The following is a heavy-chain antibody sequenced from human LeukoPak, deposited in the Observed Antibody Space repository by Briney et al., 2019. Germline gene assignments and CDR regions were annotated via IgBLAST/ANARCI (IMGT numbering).Heavy chain of an antibody. Sequence: GGSLRLSCAVSGFTFNTYGMHWVRQAPGEGLEWVAVISPNGVGKHYADSVKDRFTISRDNSQDTLNLQMNSLRSEDTGVYYCAKEFGGFRGFDHWGQGTLVTVSS. CDR1: GFTFNTYG. J-gene: IGHJ4*02. CDR2: ISPNGVGK. V-gene: IGHV3-30*18. D-gene: IGHD3-10*01. CDR3: AKEFGGFRGFDH.